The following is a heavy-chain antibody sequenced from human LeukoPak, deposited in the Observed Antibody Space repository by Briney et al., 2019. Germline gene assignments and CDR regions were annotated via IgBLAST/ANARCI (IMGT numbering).Heavy chain of an antibody. Sequence: SETLSRTCTVSGGSISSYYWSWIRQPPGKGLEWIGYIYYSGSTNYNPSLRSRVTISVDTAKNQFSLKLSSVTAADTAVYYCARGSVAGTRGLSEFDYWGQGTLVTVSS. V-gene: IGHV4-59*01. J-gene: IGHJ4*02. D-gene: IGHD6-19*01. CDR1: GGSISSYY. CDR2: IYYSGST. CDR3: ARGSVAGTRGLSEFDY.